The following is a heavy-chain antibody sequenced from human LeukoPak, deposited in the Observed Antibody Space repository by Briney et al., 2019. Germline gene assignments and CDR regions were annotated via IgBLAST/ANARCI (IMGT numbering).Heavy chain of an antibody. Sequence: GQPLHISCQGSGFSFTTYWIAWVRPTPGQGLEWMGIIYPGDSDARYSTSFQGQVTISADKSIRTAYLQWSSLKASDTALYFCARHSCSNTSCFTGFDPWGQGALVTVSS. J-gene: IGHJ5*02. D-gene: IGHD2-2*01. CDR2: IYPGDSDA. V-gene: IGHV5-51*01. CDR3: ARHSCSNTSCFTGFDP. CDR1: GFSFTTYW.